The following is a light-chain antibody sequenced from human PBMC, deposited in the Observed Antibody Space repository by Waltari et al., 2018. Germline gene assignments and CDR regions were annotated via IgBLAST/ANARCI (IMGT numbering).Light chain of an antibody. Sequence: QSALTQPASVSGSPGQSITISCAGPSSDVGAFDYVSWYQQPPGKAPKVIIYDVNKRPSGVSNRFSGSKSGGTASLTISGLQAEDEADYYCCSHAGSSTFVFGGGTKLTVL. CDR2: DVN. J-gene: IGLJ2*01. CDR3: CSHAGSSTFV. V-gene: IGLV2-23*02. CDR1: SSDVGAFDY.